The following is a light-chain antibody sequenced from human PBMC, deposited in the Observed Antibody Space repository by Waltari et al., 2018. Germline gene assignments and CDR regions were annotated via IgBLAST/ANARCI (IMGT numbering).Light chain of an antibody. CDR2: QDT. CDR3: QAWDSSTCV. Sequence: SYELTQPPSVSVSPGQTASITCSGDKLGDKYTFWYQQKPGQSPVLVIYQDTTLPSGIPERFSGSNSGNTATLTISGTQAMDEADYYCQAWDSSTCVFGTGTKVTVL. CDR1: KLGDKY. J-gene: IGLJ1*01. V-gene: IGLV3-1*01.